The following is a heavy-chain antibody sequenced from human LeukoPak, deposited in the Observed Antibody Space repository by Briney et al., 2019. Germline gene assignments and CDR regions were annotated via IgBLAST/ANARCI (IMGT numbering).Heavy chain of an antibody. CDR2: ISGSGGST. CDR3: AKWDIVVVPAAHTDPAFDY. J-gene: IGHJ4*02. V-gene: IGHV3-23*01. Sequence: GGSLRLSCAASGFTFSSYAMSWVRQAPGKGLEWVSAISGSGGSTYYADSVKGRFTISRDNSKNTLYLQMSSLRAEDTAVYYCAKWDIVVVPAAHTDPAFDYWGQGTLVTVSS. D-gene: IGHD2-2*01. CDR1: GFTFSSYA.